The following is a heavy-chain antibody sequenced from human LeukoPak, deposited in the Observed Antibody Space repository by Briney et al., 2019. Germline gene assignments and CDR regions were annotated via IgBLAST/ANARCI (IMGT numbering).Heavy chain of an antibody. CDR2: ISYDGSNK. CDR1: GFTFSSYG. D-gene: IGHD6-13*01. V-gene: IGHV3-30*03. Sequence: GGSLRLSCAASGFTFSSYGMHWVRQAPGKGLEWVAVISYDGSNKYYADSVKGRFTISRDNSKNTLYLQMNRLRAEDTAMFYCARDGLSSWYLGDLDYWGQGTLVTVSS. CDR3: ARDGLSSWYLGDLDY. J-gene: IGHJ4*02.